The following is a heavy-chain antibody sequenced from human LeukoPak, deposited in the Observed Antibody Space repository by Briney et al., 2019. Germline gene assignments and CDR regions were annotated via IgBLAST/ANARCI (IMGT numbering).Heavy chain of an antibody. CDR3: ARDFSLQLFDY. CDR2: IWSDGSYK. J-gene: IGHJ4*02. D-gene: IGHD5-24*01. V-gene: IGHV3-33*01. Sequence: PGRPLRLSCAASGFTFSSYGFHWVRQAPGKGLEWVAVIWSDGSYKYYADSVKGRFTISRDDSKNTLYLQMNSLRAEDTAVYYCARDFSLQLFDYWGQGTLVTVFS. CDR1: GFTFSSYG.